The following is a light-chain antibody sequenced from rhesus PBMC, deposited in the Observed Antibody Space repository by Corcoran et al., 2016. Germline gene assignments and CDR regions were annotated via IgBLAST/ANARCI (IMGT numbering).Light chain of an antibody. Sequence: QADLTQPRSVSGSPGQSVTISCTGTSSDIGGYNYVSWYQQHPGTAPKLMIYEVSKRPSGVSDRFSGSKSGNTASLTISGLQAEDEADYYCCSYAGSYSYIFAAGTRLTVL. J-gene: IGLJ1*01. CDR3: CSYAGSYSYI. V-gene: IGLV2-32*01. CDR2: EVS. CDR1: SSDIGGYNY.